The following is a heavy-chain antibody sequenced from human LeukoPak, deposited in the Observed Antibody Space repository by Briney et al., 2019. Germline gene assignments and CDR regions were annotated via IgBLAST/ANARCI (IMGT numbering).Heavy chain of an antibody. CDR3: AKDKGNYYFDY. D-gene: IGHD4-23*01. V-gene: IGHV3-30*02. CDR2: IWSDGSKR. Sequence: GGSLRLSCVAFGITFTTSSMHWVRQAPGKGLEWLAFIWSDGSKRYYADSVKGRFTISRDDSKNTQYLQMNSLRAEDTAVYYCAKDKGNYYFDYWGQGTLVTVSS. J-gene: IGHJ4*02. CDR1: GITFTTSS.